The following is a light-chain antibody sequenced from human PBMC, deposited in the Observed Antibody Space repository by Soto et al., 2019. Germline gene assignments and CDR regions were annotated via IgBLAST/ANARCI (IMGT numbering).Light chain of an antibody. CDR3: SSYTSSSLYV. Sequence: QSALTQPATVSGSPGQSITISCTGTTSDVGGYNYVSWYQQRPGKAPKLVIYEVRNRPSGISNRFSGSKSGNTASLTISGLQAEDEADYYCSSYTSSSLYVFGAGTKVTVL. CDR1: TSDVGGYNY. J-gene: IGLJ1*01. V-gene: IGLV2-14*01. CDR2: EVR.